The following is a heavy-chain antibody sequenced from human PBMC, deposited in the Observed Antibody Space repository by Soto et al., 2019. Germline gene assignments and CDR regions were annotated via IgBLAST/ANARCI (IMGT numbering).Heavy chain of an antibody. D-gene: IGHD2-21*02. CDR1: GFTFSSYG. Sequence: QVQLVESGGGVVQPGRSLRLSCEASGFTFSSYGMHWVRQAPGKGLQWVAVISYDGGNKYYADSVKGRFTISRDNSNSTLYPQMQSLRAEDTAVYFCANDGLDCGCDCAGKNWFDPWGQGTLVTVSS. CDR2: ISYDGGNK. J-gene: IGHJ5*02. CDR3: ANDGLDCGCDCAGKNWFDP. V-gene: IGHV3-30*18.